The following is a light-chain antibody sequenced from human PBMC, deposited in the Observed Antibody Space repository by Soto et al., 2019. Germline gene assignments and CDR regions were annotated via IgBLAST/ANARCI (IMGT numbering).Light chain of an antibody. J-gene: IGLJ1*01. CDR1: SSDVGGYNY. Sequence: QSALTQPPSASGSPGQSVTISCTGTSSDVGGYNYVSWYQQHPGKAPKLMIYDVSQRPSGVPDRFSGPKSGNTASLTVSGLQAEDEADYYCSSYAGTYIVFGTGTKVTVL. CDR2: DVS. V-gene: IGLV2-8*01. CDR3: SSYAGTYIV.